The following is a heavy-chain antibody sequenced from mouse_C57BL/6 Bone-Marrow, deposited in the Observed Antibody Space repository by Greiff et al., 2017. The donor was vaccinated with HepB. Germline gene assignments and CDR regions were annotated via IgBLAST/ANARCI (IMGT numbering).Heavy chain of an antibody. CDR1: GYTFTSYW. Sequence: QVQLQQSGAELARPGASVKLSCKASGYTFTSYWMHWVKQRPGQGLEWIGMIHPNSGSTNYNEKFKSKATLTVDKSSSTAYMQLSSLTSEDSAVYYCATYGNGDWFAYWGQGTLVTVSA. D-gene: IGHD2-1*01. CDR3: ATYGNGDWFAY. CDR2: IHPNSGST. J-gene: IGHJ3*01. V-gene: IGHV1-64*01.